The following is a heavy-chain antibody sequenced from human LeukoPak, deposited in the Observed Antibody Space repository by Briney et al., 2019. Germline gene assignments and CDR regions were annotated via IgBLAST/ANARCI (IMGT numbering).Heavy chain of an antibody. Sequence: PGGSLRLSCSASGFAFSAYWMNWVRQAPGKGPEWVANINLSGSAQYYVDSVKGRCTISRDNAKSSLYLQMNSLGVEDTAVYYCAAWGLHNYWGQGTLVTVSS. V-gene: IGHV3-7*01. CDR2: INLSGSAQ. J-gene: IGHJ4*02. CDR3: AAWGLHNY. CDR1: GFAFSAYW. D-gene: IGHD7-27*01.